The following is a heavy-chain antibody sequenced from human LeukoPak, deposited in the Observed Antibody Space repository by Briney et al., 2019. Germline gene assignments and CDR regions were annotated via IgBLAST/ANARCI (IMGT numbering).Heavy chain of an antibody. J-gene: IGHJ4*02. CDR3: ARELTRTTFDY. CDR2: ISHSGSA. Sequence: SETLSLTCAVSHCSISSSYYWGWIRQPPGKGLEWIGSISHSGSAFYNPSLSSRVTISMDTSRNHFSLKLSSVTAADRGVYYCARELTRTTFDYWGRGTLVTVSS. V-gene: IGHV4-38-2*02. CDR1: HCSISSSYY. D-gene: IGHD1-14*01.